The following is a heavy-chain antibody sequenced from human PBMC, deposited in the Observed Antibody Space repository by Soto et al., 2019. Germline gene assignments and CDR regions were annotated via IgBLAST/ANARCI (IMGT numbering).Heavy chain of an antibody. D-gene: IGHD3-3*01. CDR1: GFNFNIYG. V-gene: IGHV3-30*18. CDR3: AKDGLEYQRYYGVDV. Sequence: QVQLVESGGGVVQPGKSIRLSCAASGFNFNIYGMHWVRQAPGRGLEWVAAISYNGSSKYYSYSVKGRFTISRDRAKNTLDLQMNSLTVEDTAVYYCAKDGLEYQRYYGVDVWGQGTTVTVSS. J-gene: IGHJ6*02. CDR2: ISYNGSSK.